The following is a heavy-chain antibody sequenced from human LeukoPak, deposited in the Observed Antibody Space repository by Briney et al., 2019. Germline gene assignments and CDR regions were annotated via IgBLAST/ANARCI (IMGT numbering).Heavy chain of an antibody. CDR3: ARQDRAGTVVVIYDY. V-gene: IGHV4-59*08. CDR2: IYYSGST. D-gene: IGHD3-22*01. Sequence: SETLSLTCTVSGGSISSYYWSWIRQPPGKGLEWIGYIYYSGSTNYNPSLKSRVTISVDTSKNQFSLKLSSVTAADTAVYYCARQDRAGTVVVIYDYWGQGTLVTVSS. J-gene: IGHJ4*02. CDR1: GGSISSYY.